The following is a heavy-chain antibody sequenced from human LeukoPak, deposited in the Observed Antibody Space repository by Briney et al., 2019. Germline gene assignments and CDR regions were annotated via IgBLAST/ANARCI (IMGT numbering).Heavy chain of an antibody. Sequence: PSETLSLTCTVSGSSISSGDYYWSWIRQPPGKGLEWIGYIYYSGSTYYNPSLKSRVTISVDTSKNQFSLKLSSVTAADTAVYYCARDGRQWLASPYYFDYWGQGTLVTVSS. CDR1: GSSISSGDYY. J-gene: IGHJ4*02. CDR3: ARDGRQWLASPYYFDY. D-gene: IGHD6-19*01. V-gene: IGHV4-30-4*01. CDR2: IYYSGST.